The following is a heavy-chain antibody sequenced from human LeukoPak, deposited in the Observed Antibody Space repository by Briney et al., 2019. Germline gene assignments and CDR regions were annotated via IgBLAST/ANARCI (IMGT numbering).Heavy chain of an antibody. CDR3: ARGGSYYYDILTGYFFRD. D-gene: IGHD3-9*01. V-gene: IGHV3-7*03. J-gene: IGHJ3*01. Sequence: PGGSLRLSCAASGFTFSSYWMSWVRQAPGKGLEWVANIKQDGSEKYYVDSVKGRFTISRDNAKNLLYLQMNSLRAEDAAVYYCARGGSYYYDILTGYFFRDWGQGTMVTVSS. CDR2: IKQDGSEK. CDR1: GFTFSSYW.